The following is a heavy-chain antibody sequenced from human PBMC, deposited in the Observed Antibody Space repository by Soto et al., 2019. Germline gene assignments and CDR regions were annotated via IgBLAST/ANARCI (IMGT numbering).Heavy chain of an antibody. CDR3: AAKKGSGYSSSWYPDYYGMDV. D-gene: IGHD6-13*01. V-gene: IGHV3-23*01. CDR1: GFTFSSYA. J-gene: IGHJ6*02. Sequence: LRLSCAASGFTFSSYAMSWVRQAPGKGLEWVSAISGSGGSTYYADSVKGRFTISRDNSKNTLYLQMNSLRAEDTAVYYCAAKKGSGYSSSWYPDYYGMDVWGQGTTVTVS. CDR2: ISGSGGST.